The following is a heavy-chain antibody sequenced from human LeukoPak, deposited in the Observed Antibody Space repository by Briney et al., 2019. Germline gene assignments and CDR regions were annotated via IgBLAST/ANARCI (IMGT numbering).Heavy chain of an antibody. CDR1: GYTFTSYG. V-gene: IGHV1-18*01. CDR2: ISAYNGNT. D-gene: IGHD6-13*01. CDR3: ARVTYSTCPLDY. Sequence: ASVKVSCKASGYTFTSYGISWVRQAPGQGLEWMGWISAYNGNTNYAQKLQGRVTMTTDTSTSKAYMELRSLRSDDTAVYYCARVTYSTCPLDYWGQGTLVTVSS. J-gene: IGHJ4*02.